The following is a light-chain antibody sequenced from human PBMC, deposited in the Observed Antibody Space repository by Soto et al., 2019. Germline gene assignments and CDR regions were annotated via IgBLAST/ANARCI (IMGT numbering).Light chain of an antibody. CDR3: QQRSDWPQYT. J-gene: IGKJ2*01. V-gene: IGKV3-11*01. CDR1: QGVSSY. CDR2: DAS. Sequence: EIVLTQSPATLSLSPGERATLSCRASQGVSSYLVWYQQKPGQAPRLLIYDASNRATGIPARFSGSGSGTDFTLTISSLEPEDFAVYYCQQRSDWPQYTFGQGTKLEIK.